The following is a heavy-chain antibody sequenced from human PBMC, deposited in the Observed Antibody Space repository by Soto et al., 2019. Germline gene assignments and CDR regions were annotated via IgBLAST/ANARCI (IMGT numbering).Heavy chain of an antibody. Sequence: PGESLKISSQGSGYSFTSYWIGWVRQMPGKGLEWMGIIYPGDSDTRYSPSFQGQVTISADKSISTAYLQWSSLKASDTAMYYCARKSGPLFPVVVVAATHEHRGAFDIWGQGTMVTVSS. V-gene: IGHV5-51*01. D-gene: IGHD2-15*01. CDR3: ARKSGPLFPVVVVAATHEHRGAFDI. CDR1: GYSFTSYW. CDR2: IYPGDSDT. J-gene: IGHJ3*02.